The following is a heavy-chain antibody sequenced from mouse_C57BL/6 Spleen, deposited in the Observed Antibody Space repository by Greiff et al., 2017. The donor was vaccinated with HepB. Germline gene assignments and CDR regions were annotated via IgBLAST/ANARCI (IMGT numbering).Heavy chain of an antibody. J-gene: IGHJ4*01. V-gene: IGHV1-76*01. CDR3: ARGDSLYYAMDY. D-gene: IGHD6-2*01. CDR1: GYTFTDYY. CDR2: IYPGSGNT. Sequence: VQLQQSGAELVRPGASVKLSYKASGYTFTDYYINWVKQRPGQGLEWIARIYPGSGNTYYNEKFKGKATLTAEKSSSTAYMQLSSLTSEDSAVYFCARGDSLYYAMDYWGQGTSVTVSS.